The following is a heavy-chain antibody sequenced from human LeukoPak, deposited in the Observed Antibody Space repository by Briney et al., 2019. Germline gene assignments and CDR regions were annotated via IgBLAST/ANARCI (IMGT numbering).Heavy chain of an antibody. J-gene: IGHJ3*02. CDR2: IYRSGST. Sequence: SETLPLTCAVSGGSISSGGYSGSWIRQPPGKGLEWVGYIYRSGSTYYNPSLKSRVTISVDRSKNHVSLKLSSVTAADTAVYYCARAITIFGVVIYNDAFDIWGQGTMVTVSS. D-gene: IGHD3-3*01. CDR1: GGSISSGGYS. CDR3: ARAITIFGVVIYNDAFDI. V-gene: IGHV4-30-2*01.